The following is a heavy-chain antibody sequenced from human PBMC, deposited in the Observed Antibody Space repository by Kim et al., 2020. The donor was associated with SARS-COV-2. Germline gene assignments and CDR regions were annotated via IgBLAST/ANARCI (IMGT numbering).Heavy chain of an antibody. CDR1: GFTFSSYR. CDR3: VRAPPGSSWPLDF. CDR2: INTDASST. J-gene: IGHJ4*02. D-gene: IGHD6-13*01. V-gene: IGHV3-74*01. Sequence: GGSLRLSCAASGFTFSSYRMHWVRQAPGKGLVWVSHINTDASSTIYADSVRGRFTISRDNAKNTLYLQMNSLRGEDTAVYFCVRAPPGSSWPLDFWGQGTLVIVSS.